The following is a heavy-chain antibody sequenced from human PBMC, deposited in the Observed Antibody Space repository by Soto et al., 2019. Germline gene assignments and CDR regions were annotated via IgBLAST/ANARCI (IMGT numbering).Heavy chain of an antibody. CDR3: ARVTGHYYYGMDV. J-gene: IGHJ6*02. Sequence: QVQLQESGPGLVKPSGTLSLTCAVSGGSISSSNRWSWVRQPPGKGLEWIGEIYHSGSTNYNPSLNGRVTISVDKSKNQFSLKLSFVTAADRAVSYCARVTGHYYYGMDVWGQGTTVTVSS. CDR1: GGSISSSNR. CDR2: IYHSGST. D-gene: IGHD3-10*01. V-gene: IGHV4-4*02.